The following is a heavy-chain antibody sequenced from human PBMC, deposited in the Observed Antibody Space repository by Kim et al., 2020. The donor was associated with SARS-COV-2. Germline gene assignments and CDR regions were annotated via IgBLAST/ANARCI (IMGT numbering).Heavy chain of an antibody. CDR1: GFTSGDYC. V-gene: IGHV3-9*02. J-gene: IGHJ3*01. CDR3: AKDSSSYSSDV. D-gene: IGHD2-8*01. Sequence: GGSLRLSCSVSGFTSGDYCMHWVRQAPGRGLEFVSALSWGSGITCSADSVRGRFTISRDNYKKLLYLQMNSLRTEDTATYYCAKDSSSYSSDVWGQGTMV. CDR2: LSWGSGIT.